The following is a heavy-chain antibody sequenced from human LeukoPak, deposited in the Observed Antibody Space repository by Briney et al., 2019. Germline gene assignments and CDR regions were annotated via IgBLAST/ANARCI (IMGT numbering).Heavy chain of an antibody. J-gene: IGHJ6*03. V-gene: IGHV1-8*01. Sequence: ASVKVSCKASGYTFTSYDINWVRQATGQGLEWMGWMNPNSGNTGYAQKFQGRVTITADESTSTAYMELSSLRPEDTAVYYCARDRSSWTTYYYYYMDVWGKGTTVTVSS. CDR1: GYTFTSYD. D-gene: IGHD6-13*01. CDR3: ARDRSSWTTYYYYYMDV. CDR2: MNPNSGNT.